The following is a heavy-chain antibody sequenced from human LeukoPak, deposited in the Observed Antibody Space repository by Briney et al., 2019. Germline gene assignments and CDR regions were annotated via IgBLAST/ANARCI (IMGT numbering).Heavy chain of an antibody. CDR1: GYTFTSYG. CDR3: ARGGLTTVTTGVYYYYMDV. CDR2: IIPIFGTA. Sequence: GASVKVSCKASGYTFTSYGISWVRQAPGQGLEWMGGIIPIFGTANYAQKFQGRVTITTDESTSTAYMELSSLRSEDTAVYYCARGGLTTVTTGVYYYYMDVWGKGTTVTVSS. V-gene: IGHV1-69*05. J-gene: IGHJ6*03. D-gene: IGHD4-11*01.